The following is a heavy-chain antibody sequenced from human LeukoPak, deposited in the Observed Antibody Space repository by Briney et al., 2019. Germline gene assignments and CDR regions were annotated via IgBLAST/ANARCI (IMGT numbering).Heavy chain of an antibody. Sequence: GSLRLSCAASGFTLSNHWMTWIRQAPGKGLEWVAHNKEDGTVKDYVDSVKGRFTISRDNTKNSLFLQLNSLRAEDTAVYYCVRDRGWFHFDLWGQGTLVTVSS. D-gene: IGHD3-10*01. J-gene: IGHJ4*02. CDR1: GFTLSNHW. CDR3: VRDRGWFHFDL. CDR2: NKEDGTVK. V-gene: IGHV3-7*01.